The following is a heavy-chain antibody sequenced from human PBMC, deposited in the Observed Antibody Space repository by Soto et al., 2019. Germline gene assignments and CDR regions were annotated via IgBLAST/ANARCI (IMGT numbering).Heavy chain of an antibody. CDR3: ASPKIAFYNWFDP. V-gene: IGHV4-39*01. D-gene: IGHD3-3*02. CDR2: IFYSGST. J-gene: IGHJ5*02. Sequence: SETLSLTCTVSGGSISSSSYYWGWIRQPPGKGLEWIGSIFYSGSTYYNPSLKSRVTISVDTSKNQFSLKLSSVTAADTAVYYCASPKIAFYNWFDPWGQGTLVTVS. CDR1: GGSISSSSYY.